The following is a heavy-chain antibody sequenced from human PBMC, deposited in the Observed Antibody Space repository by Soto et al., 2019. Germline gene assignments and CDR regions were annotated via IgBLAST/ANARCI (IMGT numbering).Heavy chain of an antibody. CDR1: GFTFSNYG. D-gene: IGHD5-18*01. V-gene: IGHV3-30*03. Sequence: QVQLVESGGGVVQPGRSLRLSCAASGFTFSNYGMHWVRQAPGKGLEWVAVISADGSKEYYADSLKGRFTISRDNSKNTLYLQMNSLRVEDTAVYYCAIDDSYDQNYYYFGMDVWGQGTTVTVSS. CDR3: AIDDSYDQNYYYFGMDV. J-gene: IGHJ6*02. CDR2: ISADGSKE.